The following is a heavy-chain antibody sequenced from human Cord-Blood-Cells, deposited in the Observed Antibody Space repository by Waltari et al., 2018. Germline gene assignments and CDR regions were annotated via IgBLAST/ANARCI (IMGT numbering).Heavy chain of an antibody. D-gene: IGHD6-6*01. Sequence: QVQLQQWGAGLLKPSETLSLTCAVDGGSFSGYYWSWIRQPPGKGLEWIGEINHSGSTNYNPSLKSRVTISVDTSKNQFSLKLSSVTAADTAVYYCARSNSSYWYFDLWGRGTLVTVSS. J-gene: IGHJ2*01. CDR1: GGSFSGYY. CDR2: INHSGST. CDR3: ARSNSSYWYFDL. V-gene: IGHV4-34*01.